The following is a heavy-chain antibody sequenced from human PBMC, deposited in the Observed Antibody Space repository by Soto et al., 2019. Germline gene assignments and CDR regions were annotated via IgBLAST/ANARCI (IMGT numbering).Heavy chain of an antibody. D-gene: IGHD3-22*01. CDR1: GFTFSSYS. V-gene: IGHV3-48*02. J-gene: IGHJ3*02. CDR2: ISSSSRTI. CDR3: VRDLSYYDSSGYLYDAFDI. Sequence: PGGSLRLSCAASGFTFSSYSMNWVRQAPGKGLEWVSYISSSSRTINYADNVKGRFTITRDNAKNSLYLQMNSLRDVDMAVFYFVRDLSYYDSSGYLYDAFDIWGQGTMVTGSS.